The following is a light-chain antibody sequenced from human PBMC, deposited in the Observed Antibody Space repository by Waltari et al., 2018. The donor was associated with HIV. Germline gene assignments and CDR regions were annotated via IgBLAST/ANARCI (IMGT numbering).Light chain of an antibody. J-gene: IGKJ1*01. CDR1: DSIGNN. CDR3: HQHNYSPRS. CDR2: GAS. V-gene: IGKV3-15*01. Sequence: VMTQSPATLSVSPGGSATISCRTSDSIGNNLIWYQQRPGQAPRVLIYGASTRAPGIPGRITGSGSGTEFTLTINNLQPEDTAVYYCHQHNYSPRSFSQGTRVDLK.